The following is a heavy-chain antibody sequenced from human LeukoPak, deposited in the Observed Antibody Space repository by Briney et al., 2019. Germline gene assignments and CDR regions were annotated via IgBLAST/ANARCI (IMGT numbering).Heavy chain of an antibody. Sequence: SETLSLTCTVSGGSISSSTYYWGWIRQPPGKGLAWIGSIFYSGRTYYNPSLKSRVTMSVDTSKNQFSLRLSSVNAADTAVYYCARDVTMIVVVDAFDIWGQGTMVTVSS. CDR2: IFYSGRT. CDR3: ARDVTMIVVVDAFDI. J-gene: IGHJ3*02. V-gene: IGHV4-39*07. CDR1: GGSISSSTYY. D-gene: IGHD3-22*01.